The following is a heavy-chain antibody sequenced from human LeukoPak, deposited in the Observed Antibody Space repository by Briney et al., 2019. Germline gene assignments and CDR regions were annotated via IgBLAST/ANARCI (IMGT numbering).Heavy chain of an antibody. V-gene: IGHV1-18*01. Sequence: GASVKVSCKASGYSFTSFGISWVRQAPGQGLEWVGWISAFNGNTNYAQNLQGRVTMTTDTSTSTAYMELRSLTSDDTAVYYCAREGQWLAIGLDFWGQGTLVTVSS. J-gene: IGHJ4*02. CDR1: GYSFTSFG. CDR3: AREGQWLAIGLDF. D-gene: IGHD6-19*01. CDR2: ISAFNGNT.